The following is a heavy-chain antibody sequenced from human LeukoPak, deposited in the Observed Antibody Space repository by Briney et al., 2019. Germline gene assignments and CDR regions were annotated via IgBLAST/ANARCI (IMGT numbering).Heavy chain of an antibody. D-gene: IGHD3-16*01. Sequence: PGGSLRLSCAASGFSFSTYWMHWVRQVPGKGPEWVSHITPDGISTNYADSVKGRFTISRDNAKNTLYLQMNSLRAEDTAVYYCSSQISRGGNWGQGTLVTVSS. V-gene: IGHV3-74*01. CDR3: SSQISRGGN. J-gene: IGHJ4*02. CDR2: ITPDGIST. CDR1: GFSFSTYW.